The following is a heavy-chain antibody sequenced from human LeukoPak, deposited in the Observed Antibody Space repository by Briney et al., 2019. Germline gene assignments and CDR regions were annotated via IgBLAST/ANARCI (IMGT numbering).Heavy chain of an antibody. V-gene: IGHV4-4*07. Sequence: SETLSLTCAVSGISISTYYWSWIRQPAGKGLEWIGRIYTSGNTNYKPSLKSRLTISVDKSKNHLSLKLSSLTAADTAFYYCAGGTSGTAFDDWGHGTLVTVSS. CDR1: GISISTYY. D-gene: IGHD1-1*01. CDR3: AGGTSGTAFDD. CDR2: IYTSGNT. J-gene: IGHJ4*01.